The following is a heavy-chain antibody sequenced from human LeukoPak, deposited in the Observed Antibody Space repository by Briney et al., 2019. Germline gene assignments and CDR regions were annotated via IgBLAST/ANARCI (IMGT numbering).Heavy chain of an antibody. J-gene: IGHJ4*02. D-gene: IGHD4-17*01. CDR1: GGSFSGYY. V-gene: IGHV4-34*01. Sequence: PSETLSLTCAVYGGSFSGYYWSWIRQPPGKGLGWIGEINHSGSTNYNPSLKSRVTISVDTSKNQFSLKLSSVTAADTAVYYCASASYGAPSDYWGQGTLVTVSS. CDR3: ASASYGAPSDY. CDR2: INHSGST.